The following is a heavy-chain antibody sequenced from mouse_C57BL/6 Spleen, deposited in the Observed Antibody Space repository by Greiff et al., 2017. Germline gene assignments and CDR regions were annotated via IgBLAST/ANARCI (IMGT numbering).Heavy chain of an antibody. D-gene: IGHD4-1*02. V-gene: IGHV1-5*01. CDR1: GYTFTSYW. Sequence: EVKLQESGTVLARPGASVKMSCKTSGYTFTSYWMHWVKQRPGQGLEWLGAIYPGNSDTSYNQKFKGKANLTAVTSASTAYMELSSLTKEDSAVYYCTRDPSTGPYFDYWGQGTTLTVSS. J-gene: IGHJ2*01. CDR3: TRDPSTGPYFDY. CDR2: IYPGNSDT.